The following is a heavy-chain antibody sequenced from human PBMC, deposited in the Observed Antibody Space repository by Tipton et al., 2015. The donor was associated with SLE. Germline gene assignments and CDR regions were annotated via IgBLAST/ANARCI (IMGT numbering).Heavy chain of an antibody. CDR2: IRYDGSNK. J-gene: IGHJ5*01. CDR1: GFTFSSYG. Sequence: SLRLSCAASGFTFSSYGMHWVRQAPGKGLMWVAFIRYDGSNKYYADSVKGRFTISRDNSKNTLYLQMNSLREEDTAVYYCAKDWLSGSCSWCHGSLVTVSS. D-gene: IGHD1-26*01. V-gene: IGHV3-30*02. CDR3: AKDWLSGSCS.